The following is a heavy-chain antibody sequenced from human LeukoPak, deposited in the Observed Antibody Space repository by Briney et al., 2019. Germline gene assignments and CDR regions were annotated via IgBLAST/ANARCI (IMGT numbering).Heavy chain of an antibody. J-gene: IGHJ5*01. D-gene: IGHD5-18*01. CDR2: IYYSGST. V-gene: IGHV4-59*01. Sequence: SGTLSLTCTVSGGSISSYYWSWIRQPPGKGLEWIGYIYYSGSTNYNPSLKSRVTISVDTSKNQFSLKLSSVTAADTAIYYCARERGYSFGYDSWGQGTLVTVSS. CDR3: ARERGYSFGYDS. CDR1: GGSISSYY.